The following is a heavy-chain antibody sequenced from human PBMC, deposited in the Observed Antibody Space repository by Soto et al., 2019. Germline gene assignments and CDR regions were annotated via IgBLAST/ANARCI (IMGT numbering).Heavy chain of an antibody. V-gene: IGHV4-30-2*01. Sequence: SLTCAVSGGSMGSGDYSWSWIRQPPGKGLEWIGYIYYSGNTYYNPSLKSRVTISVDRSKNQFSLKLSSVTAAETAVYYCAREAGNHSGSGSLFDYWGQGIMVTVSS. CDR2: IYYSGNT. CDR1: GGSMGSGDYS. D-gene: IGHD3-10*01. J-gene: IGHJ4*02. CDR3: AREAGNHSGSGSLFDY.